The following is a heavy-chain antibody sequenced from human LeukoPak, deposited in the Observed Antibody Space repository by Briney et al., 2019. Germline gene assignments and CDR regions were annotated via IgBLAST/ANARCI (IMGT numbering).Heavy chain of an antibody. J-gene: IGHJ4*02. CDR2: AFNSGST. Sequence: SETLSLTCSVSGGSMNGGLYSWTWIRQSPGKGLEWIGSAFNSGSTSYNPSLKSRVTISVDTSKNQFSLKLTSVTAADTAVYYCARNATTVNHVYKYFDYWGQGALVTVSS. V-gene: IGHV4-39*01. D-gene: IGHD4-17*01. CDR3: ARNATTVNHVYKYFDY. CDR1: GGSMNGGLYS.